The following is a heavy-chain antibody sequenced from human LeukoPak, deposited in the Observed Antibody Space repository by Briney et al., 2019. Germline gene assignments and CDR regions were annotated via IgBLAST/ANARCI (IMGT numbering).Heavy chain of an antibody. CDR2: INTNTGNP. CDR3: ARESWMNWNYNAFDI. V-gene: IGHV7-4-1*02. CDR1: GYTFTSYA. Sequence: ASVKVSCKASGYTFTSYAMNWVRQAPGQGLEWMGWINTNTGNPTYAQGFTGRFVFSSDTSVSTAYLQISSLKAEDTAVYYCARESWMNWNYNAFDIWGQGTMVTVSS. J-gene: IGHJ3*02. D-gene: IGHD1-7*01.